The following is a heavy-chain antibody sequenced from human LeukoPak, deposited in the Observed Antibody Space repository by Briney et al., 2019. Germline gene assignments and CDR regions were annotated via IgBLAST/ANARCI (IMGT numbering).Heavy chain of an antibody. Sequence: PSETLSLTCTVSGGSISDYYWNWIRQPPGKGLVWIGYIYYSGSTTYNPSLKSRVTMSVDTAKNQFSLKLRSVTAADTAVYYCARGDFCSKSNCYLRPMDVWGKGTTVTVSS. J-gene: IGHJ6*03. CDR2: IYYSGST. CDR3: ARGDFCSKSNCYLRPMDV. CDR1: GGSISDYY. D-gene: IGHD3-3*01. V-gene: IGHV4-59*01.